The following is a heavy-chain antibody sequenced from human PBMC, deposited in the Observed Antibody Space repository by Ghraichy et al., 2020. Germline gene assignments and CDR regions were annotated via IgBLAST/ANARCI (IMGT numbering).Heavy chain of an antibody. D-gene: IGHD3-9*01. CDR2: VSGSGRAT. J-gene: IGHJ4*02. Sequence: ESLNISCVASGFTFSSFDMSWVRQAPGKGLEWVSGVSGSGRATNYADSVKGRFTISRDNSKNTLYLQMNSLRAEDTATYYCTRARSLTRWDLEYWGQGTLVTVSS. V-gene: IGHV3-23*01. CDR1: GFTFSSFD. CDR3: TRARSLTRWDLEY.